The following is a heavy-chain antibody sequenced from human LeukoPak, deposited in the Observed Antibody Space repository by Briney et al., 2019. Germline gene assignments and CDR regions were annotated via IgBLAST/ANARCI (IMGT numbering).Heavy chain of an antibody. CDR2: ISYDGSNK. D-gene: IGHD2-15*01. CDR1: GFTFSSYA. V-gene: IGHV3-30*04. Sequence: GGSLRLSCAASGFTFSSYAMHWVRQAPGKGLEWVAVISYDGSNKYYADSVKGRFIISRDNSKNTLYLQMNSLGAGDTAVYYCAREGRFLAVVVAAYDYWGQGTLVTVSS. CDR3: AREGRFLAVVVAAYDY. J-gene: IGHJ4*02.